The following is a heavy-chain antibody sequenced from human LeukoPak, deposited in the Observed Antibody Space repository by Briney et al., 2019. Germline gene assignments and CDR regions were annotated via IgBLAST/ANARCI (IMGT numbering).Heavy chain of an antibody. CDR3: AREVGIAAAGTRWFDP. J-gene: IGHJ5*02. Sequence: ASVKVSCKASGGTFSSYAISWVRQAPGQGLEWMGGIIPIFGTANYAQKFQGRVTITADESTSTAYMELSSLRSEDTAVYYCAREVGIAAAGTRWFDPWGQGTLVTVSS. D-gene: IGHD6-13*01. CDR1: GGTFSSYA. V-gene: IGHV1-69*13. CDR2: IIPIFGTA.